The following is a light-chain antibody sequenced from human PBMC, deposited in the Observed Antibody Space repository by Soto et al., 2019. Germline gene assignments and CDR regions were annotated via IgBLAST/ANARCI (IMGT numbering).Light chain of an antibody. J-gene: IGKJ4*01. V-gene: IGKV3-20*01. Sequence: EIVLTQSPGTLSLSPGERATLSCRASQSVSSSYLAWYQQKPGQAPRLLLYGASSRATGIPDRFSGSGFGTDFTLTISRLEPEDFAVYYCQQYGSSPLTFGGGTKVEIK. CDR1: QSVSSSY. CDR2: GAS. CDR3: QQYGSSPLT.